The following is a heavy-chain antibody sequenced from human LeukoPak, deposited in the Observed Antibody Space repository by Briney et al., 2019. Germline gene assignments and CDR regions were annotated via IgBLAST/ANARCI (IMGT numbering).Heavy chain of an antibody. V-gene: IGHV4-38-2*02. J-gene: IGHJ4*02. CDR3: AKDWSRNRLVATSYDY. Sequence: SSETLSLTCTVSGYSISSGYCWGWIRQPPGKGLEWIGSIFHSGSTYYNPSLKSRVTISVDTSKNQFSLTLSSVTAADTAVYYCAKDWSRNRLVATSYDYWGQGTLVTVSS. CDR1: GYSISSGYC. CDR2: IFHSGST. D-gene: IGHD2-15*01.